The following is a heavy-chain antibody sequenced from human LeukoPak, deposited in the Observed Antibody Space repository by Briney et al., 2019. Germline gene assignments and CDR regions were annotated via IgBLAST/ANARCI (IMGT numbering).Heavy chain of an antibody. V-gene: IGHV4-38-2*02. J-gene: IGHJ5*02. CDR1: AYSFSSSYY. Sequence: PSETLSLTCTVSAYSFSSSYYWGWIRQPPGKGLEWIGSINHGGHTYYNPSLKSRVTTSVDTSKNQFSLKLSSVTAADTAVYYCARAPGYSSRLSWFDPWGQGTLVTVSS. CDR3: ARAPGYSSRLSWFDP. CDR2: INHGGHT. D-gene: IGHD6-13*01.